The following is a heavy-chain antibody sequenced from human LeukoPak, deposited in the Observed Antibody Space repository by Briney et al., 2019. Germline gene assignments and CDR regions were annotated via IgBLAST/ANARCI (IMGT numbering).Heavy chain of an antibody. J-gene: IGHJ4*02. Sequence: GGSLRLSCAASGFTVSSNYMSWVRQAPGKGLEWVSVIYSGGSTYCADSVKGRFTISRHNSKNTLYLQMNSLRAEDTAVYYCARDLRSGGSYFFDYWGQGTLVTVSS. V-gene: IGHV3-53*04. D-gene: IGHD2-15*01. CDR3: ARDLRSGGSYFFDY. CDR1: GFTVSSNY. CDR2: IYSGGST.